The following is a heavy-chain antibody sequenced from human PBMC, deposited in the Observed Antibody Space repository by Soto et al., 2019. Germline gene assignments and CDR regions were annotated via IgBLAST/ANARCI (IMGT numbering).Heavy chain of an antibody. D-gene: IGHD2-15*01. V-gene: IGHV1-69*08. CDR3: ARDRDVVAPGTVEPAYSDGMDV. Sequence: QVQLVQSGAEVKKPGSSVKVSCKASGGTFRSQSISISWVRQAPGQGLEWMGRAIPVLGVANYAQKFQGRVTITAEKVTSTVYMELTSLRSEDTAVYYCARDRDVVAPGTVEPAYSDGMDVWGHGTTVTVAS. CDR1: GGTFRSQSIS. J-gene: IGHJ6*02. CDR2: AIPVLGVA.